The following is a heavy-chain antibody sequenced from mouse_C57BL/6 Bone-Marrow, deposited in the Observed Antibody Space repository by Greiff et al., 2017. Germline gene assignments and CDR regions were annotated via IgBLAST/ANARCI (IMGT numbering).Heavy chain of an antibody. J-gene: IGHJ4*01. CDR2: ISDGGSYT. V-gene: IGHV5-4*03. Sequence: EVKLMESGGGLVKPGGSLKLSCAASGFTFSSYAMSWVRQTPEKRLEWVATISDGGSYTYYPDNVKGRFTISRDNAKNNLYLQMSHLKSEDTAMYYCASSTFYYYAMDYWGQGTSVTVSS. CDR3: ASSTFYYYAMDY. CDR1: GFTFSSYA. D-gene: IGHD2-1*01.